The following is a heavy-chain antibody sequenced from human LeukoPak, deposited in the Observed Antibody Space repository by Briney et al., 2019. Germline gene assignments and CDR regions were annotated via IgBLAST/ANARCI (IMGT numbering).Heavy chain of an antibody. CDR3: ATVGGGYSYGYWFDP. J-gene: IGHJ5*02. CDR1: GYTLTELS. CDR2: FDPEDGET. D-gene: IGHD5-18*01. Sequence: ASVKVSCKVSGYTLTELSIHWVRQAPGKGLEWMGGFDPEDGETIYAQKFQGRVTMTEDTSTDTAYMELSSLRSEDTAVYYCATVGGGYSYGYWFDPWGQGTLVTVSS. V-gene: IGHV1-24*01.